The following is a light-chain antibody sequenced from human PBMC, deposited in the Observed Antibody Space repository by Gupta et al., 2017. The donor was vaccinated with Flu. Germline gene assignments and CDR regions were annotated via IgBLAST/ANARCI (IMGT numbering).Light chain of an antibody. CDR3: QAWDGSTVV. Sequence: GDDLENKYVCWYQQKPGQSPVLVVYQDIKRPSGIPERLSGSNSGNTATLTISGTQAMDEAEYYCQAWDGSTVVFGGGTKLTVL. J-gene: IGLJ2*01. V-gene: IGLV3-1*01. CDR1: DLENKY. CDR2: QDI.